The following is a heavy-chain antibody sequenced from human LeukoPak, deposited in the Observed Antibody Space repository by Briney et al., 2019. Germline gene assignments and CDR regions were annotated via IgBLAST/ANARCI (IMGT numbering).Heavy chain of an antibody. J-gene: IGHJ6*03. CDR1: GGTFSSYA. Sequence: SVKVSCKASGGTFSSYAISWVREAPGQGLEWMGGIIPIFGTANYAQKFQGRVTITADESTSTAYMELSSLRSEDTAVYYCARGRRCSSTSCYFSLYYYYYMDVWGKGTTVTISS. V-gene: IGHV1-69*13. CDR2: IIPIFGTA. D-gene: IGHD2-2*01. CDR3: ARGRRCSSTSCYFSLYYYYYMDV.